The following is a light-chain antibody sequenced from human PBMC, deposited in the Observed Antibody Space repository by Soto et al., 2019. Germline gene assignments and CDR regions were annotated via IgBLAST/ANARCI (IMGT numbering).Light chain of an antibody. J-gene: IGLJ2*01. CDR3: SSSTSSSTLVL. V-gene: IGLV2-14*03. CDR2: DVS. Sequence: QSALTQPASVSGSPGQSITISCTGTSRDIGDYNYVSWYQQHPGKAPKLTIYDVSNRPSGVSNRFSGSKSGNTASLTISGLQAEDEADYYCSSSTSSSTLVLFGGGTKVTVL. CDR1: SRDIGDYNY.